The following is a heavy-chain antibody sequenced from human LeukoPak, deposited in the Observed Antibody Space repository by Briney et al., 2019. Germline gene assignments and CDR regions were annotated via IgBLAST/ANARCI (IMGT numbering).Heavy chain of an antibody. D-gene: IGHD6-13*01. CDR3: ASEDEIAAAGFDY. CDR1: GFTFSSYS. Sequence: GGSLRLSCAASGFTFSSYSMNWVRQAPGKGLEWVSYISSSSSTIYYADSVKGRFTISRDNAKNSLYLQMNSLRAEDTAVYYCASEDEIAAAGFDYWGQGTLVTVSS. V-gene: IGHV3-48*04. J-gene: IGHJ4*02. CDR2: ISSSSSTI.